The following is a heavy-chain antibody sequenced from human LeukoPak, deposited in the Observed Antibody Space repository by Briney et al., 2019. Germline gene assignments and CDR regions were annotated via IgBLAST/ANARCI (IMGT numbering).Heavy chain of an antibody. J-gene: IGHJ5*02. CDR3: ARDGSSGWYWTP. V-gene: IGHV3-48*03. D-gene: IGHD6-19*01. Sequence: GGSLRLSCAASGFTFSSYEMNWVRQAPGKGLEWVSYISSSGSTIYYADSVKGRVTISRDNAKNSLYLQMNSLRAEDTAVYYCARDGSSGWYWTPWGQGTLVTVSS. CDR1: GFTFSSYE. CDR2: ISSSGSTI.